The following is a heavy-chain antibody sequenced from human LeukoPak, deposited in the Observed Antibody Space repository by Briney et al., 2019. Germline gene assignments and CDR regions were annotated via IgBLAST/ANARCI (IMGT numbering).Heavy chain of an antibody. V-gene: IGHV4-59*01. CDR2: LYDSGST. J-gene: IGHJ4*02. CDR1: GGSISNYY. Sequence: SETLSLTCTASGGSISNYYWSWIRQPPGKGLEWIGYLYDSGSTKYNPSLKSRVTISVDMSKKQFSLKLSSVTAADTAVYYCARAPIAAGGTENFDYWGQGTLVTVSS. D-gene: IGHD6-13*01. CDR3: ARAPIAAGGTENFDY.